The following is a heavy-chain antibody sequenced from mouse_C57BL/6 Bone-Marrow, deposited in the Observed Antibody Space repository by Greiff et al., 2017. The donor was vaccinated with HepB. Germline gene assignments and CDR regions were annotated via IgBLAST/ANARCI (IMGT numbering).Heavy chain of an antibody. CDR1: GYTFTSYW. V-gene: IGHV1-55*01. CDR3: ARGLPAWFAY. CDR2: IYPGSGST. Sequence: QAQLQQPGAELVRPGSSVKLSCKASGYTFTSYWMDWVKQRPGQGLEWIGDIYPGSGSTNYNEKCKSKATLTVDTSSSTTYMPLSSLTSEDSAVYYCARGLPAWFAYWGQGTLVTVSA. J-gene: IGHJ3*01.